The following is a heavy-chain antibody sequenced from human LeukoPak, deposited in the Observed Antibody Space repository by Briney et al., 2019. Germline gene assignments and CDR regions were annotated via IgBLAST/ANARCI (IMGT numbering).Heavy chain of an antibody. V-gene: IGHV3-48*03. CDR2: ISSSGSTR. CDR1: GFTFSSYE. CDR3: ARVHIAVAGPYVDY. J-gene: IGHJ4*02. Sequence: LAGGSLRLSCAASGFTFSSYEMNWVRQAPGKGLEWVSYISSSGSTRYYADSVKGRFTVSRDNAKNSLYLQMNSLRAEDTAVYYCARVHIAVAGPYVDYWGQGTLVTVSS. D-gene: IGHD6-19*01.